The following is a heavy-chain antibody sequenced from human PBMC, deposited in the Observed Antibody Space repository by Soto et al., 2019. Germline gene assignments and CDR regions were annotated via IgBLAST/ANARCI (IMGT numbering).Heavy chain of an antibody. J-gene: IGHJ4*02. D-gene: IGHD6-13*01. CDR3: ATTTGYSSSWYYYFDY. CDR2: ISGSGGST. CDR1: GFTFSSYA. Sequence: GGSLRLSCAASGFTFSSYAMSWVRQAPGKGLEWVSAISGSGGSTYYADSVKGRFTISRDNSKNTLYLQMNSLRAEDTAVYYCATTTGYSSSWYYYFDYWGQGTLVTVSS. V-gene: IGHV3-23*01.